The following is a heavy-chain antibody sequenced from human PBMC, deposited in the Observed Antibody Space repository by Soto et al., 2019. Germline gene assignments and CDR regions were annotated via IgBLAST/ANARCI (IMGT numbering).Heavy chain of an antibody. J-gene: IGHJ6*03. V-gene: IGHV1-8*01. D-gene: IGHD3-10*01. CDR1: GYTFTSYD. Sequence: QVQLVQSGAEVKKPGASVKVSCKASGYTFTSYDINWVRQATGQGLEWVGWMNPNSGNTGYAQKFQGRVTMTRNTSISTAYMELSSLRSEDTAVYYCARAGVRGVITTNYYYYYYMDVWGKGTTVTVSS. CDR2: MNPNSGNT. CDR3: ARAGVRGVITTNYYYYYYMDV.